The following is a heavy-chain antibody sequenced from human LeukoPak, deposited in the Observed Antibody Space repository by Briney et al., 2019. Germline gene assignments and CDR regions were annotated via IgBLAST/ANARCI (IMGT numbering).Heavy chain of an antibody. J-gene: IGHJ6*02. CDR2: ISYDGSNK. V-gene: IGHV3-30*18. Sequence: GGSLRLSCAASGFTFSSYGMHWVRQAPGKGLEWVAVISYDGSNKYYADSVKGRFTISRDNSKNTLYLQMNSLRAEDTAVYYCAKDGFEFGEINYGMDVWGQGTTVTVSS. D-gene: IGHD3-10*01. CDR3: AKDGFEFGEINYGMDV. CDR1: GFTFSSYG.